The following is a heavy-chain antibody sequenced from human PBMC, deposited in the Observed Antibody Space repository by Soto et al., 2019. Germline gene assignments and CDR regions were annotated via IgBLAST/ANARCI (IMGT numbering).Heavy chain of an antibody. V-gene: IGHV3-15*07. CDR3: FGGIGEVRH. D-gene: IGHD3-10*01. CDR1: GFTFSNAW. CDR2: IITTAEGGTT. Sequence: DVQLVESGGGLVKPGGSLRLSCVVSGFTFSNAWMNWVRQAPGKGLEWIGRIITTAEGGTTDFATPVKGRFIISRDDSKNTLYLQMNSLTAEDTDIYYCFGGIGEVRHWGQGTLVTVSS. J-gene: IGHJ4*02.